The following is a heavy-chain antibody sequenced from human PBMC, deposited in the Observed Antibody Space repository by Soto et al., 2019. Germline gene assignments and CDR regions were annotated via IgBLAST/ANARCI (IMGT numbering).Heavy chain of an antibody. CDR1: GFSFSDYQ. V-gene: IGHV3-11*01. J-gene: IGHJ5*02. D-gene: IGHD1-7*01. Sequence: GGSLRLSCAASGFSFSDYQMSWIRQAPGKGLEWVSYISSSGTTIYYADSVKGRFTISRDNAKNSLYLQMNTLRAEDTAVYYCATANYNNWFDPWGQGTLVTVSS. CDR3: ATANYNNWFDP. CDR2: ISSSGTTI.